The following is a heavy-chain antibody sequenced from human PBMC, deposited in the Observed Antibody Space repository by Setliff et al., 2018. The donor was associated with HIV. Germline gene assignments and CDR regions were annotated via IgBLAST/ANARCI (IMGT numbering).Heavy chain of an antibody. D-gene: IGHD4-17*01. CDR3: ARDRHYGGLPWYFET. CDR2: IIPGFHTP. V-gene: IGHV1-69*13. Sequence: SVKVSCKASVRIFSNYPISWVRQAPGRGLEWMGGIIPGFHTPDYAQRFQDRLTITADESADTVYMELNSLRHEDTAVYFCARDRHYGGLPWYFETWGPGTLVTVSS. J-gene: IGHJ4*02. CDR1: VRIFSNYP.